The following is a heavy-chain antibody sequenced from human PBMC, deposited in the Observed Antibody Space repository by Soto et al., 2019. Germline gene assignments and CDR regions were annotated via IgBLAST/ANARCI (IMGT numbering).Heavy chain of an antibody. CDR2: INSGNGNT. CDR1: GYTFTSYA. V-gene: IGHV1-3*01. D-gene: IGHD6-13*01. CDR3: ARGLAAAGSNCFDP. J-gene: IGHJ5*02. Sequence: GAAVKVSCKASGYTFTSYAIHWVRQAPGQRPEWMGWINSGNGNTKYSQKFQGRVSITRDTSASTAYMELSSLRSEDTVVYYCARGLAAAGSNCFDPWGQGSLVTVSS.